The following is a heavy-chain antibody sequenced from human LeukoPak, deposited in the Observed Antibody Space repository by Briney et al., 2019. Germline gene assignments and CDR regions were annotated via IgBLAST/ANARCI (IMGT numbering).Heavy chain of an antibody. CDR1: GFTLSTYG. CDR3: AKGLGDVVYYFDS. J-gene: IGHJ4*02. Sequence: GGSLRLSCAASGFTLSTYGMHWVRQAPGKGLEWVAVISYDGSNKYYGDSVKGRFTISRDNSKNTLYLQMNSLTAEDTAVYYCAKGLGDVVYYFDSWGQGTLVTVSS. D-gene: IGHD2-8*02. CDR2: ISYDGSNK. V-gene: IGHV3-30*18.